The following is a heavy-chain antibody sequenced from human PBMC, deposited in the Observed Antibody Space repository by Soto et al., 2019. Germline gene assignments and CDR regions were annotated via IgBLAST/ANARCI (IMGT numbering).Heavy chain of an antibody. V-gene: IGHV4-31*03. CDR2: IYYTGTT. Sequence: SETLSLTCTVSGGSISSGGYYWNWIRQHPGKGLEWIAYIYYTGTTYYNPSLKSRVTISIDTSNNQFSLMLSSVTAADTAVYYCARAKAPLYSSSWYWFDPWGQGTLVTVSS. D-gene: IGHD6-13*01. CDR3: ARAKAPLYSSSWYWFDP. CDR1: GGSISSGGYY. J-gene: IGHJ5*02.